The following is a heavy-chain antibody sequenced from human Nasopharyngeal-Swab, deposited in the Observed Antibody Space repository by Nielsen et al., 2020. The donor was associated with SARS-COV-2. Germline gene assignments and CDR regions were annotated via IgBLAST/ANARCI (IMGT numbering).Heavy chain of an antibody. D-gene: IGHD3-10*01. CDR2: ISTGGTT. CDR1: GFTFSSYA. CDR3: ARGRGFDGYYYMDV. V-gene: IGHV3-53*01. Sequence: GGSLRLSCAASGFTFSSYAMSWVRQAPGKGLEWVSLISTGGTTSYADSVKGRFTISRDISKNTLYLQMNSLRAEDTAVYYCARGRGFDGYYYMDVWGKGTTVTVSS. J-gene: IGHJ6*03.